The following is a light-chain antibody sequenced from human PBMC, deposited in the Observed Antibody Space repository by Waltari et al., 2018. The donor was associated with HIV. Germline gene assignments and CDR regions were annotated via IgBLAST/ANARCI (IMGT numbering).Light chain of an antibody. CDR1: SSDAGSDSL. Sequence: QSALTQPASVSGSPGQSVIISCTATSSDAGSDSLVSWFQHHPGKGPKFKIFEGTSSPEVVSDRFSGSKSGGTASLSISALQAEDEADYDCCSSVGNRTSFVFGSGTRVTVL. CDR3: CSSVGNRTSFV. CDR2: EGT. J-gene: IGLJ1*01. V-gene: IGLV2-23*01.